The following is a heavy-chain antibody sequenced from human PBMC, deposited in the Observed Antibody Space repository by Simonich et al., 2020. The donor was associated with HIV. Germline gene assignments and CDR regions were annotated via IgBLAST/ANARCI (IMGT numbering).Heavy chain of an antibody. Sequence: QVQLVQSGAEVKKPGASVKVSCKASGYTFTGQYMHWVRQAPGQGLEWMGRISPKNGGAKDPQKFKGRVTMTRDTSIGTAYLGLSRLRFDDTAVYYCATHGPGSSSSALDIWGQGTTVTVSS. J-gene: IGHJ3*02. D-gene: IGHD6-6*01. CDR3: ATHGPGSSSSALDI. V-gene: IGHV1-2*06. CDR1: GYTFTGQY. CDR2: ISPKNGGA.